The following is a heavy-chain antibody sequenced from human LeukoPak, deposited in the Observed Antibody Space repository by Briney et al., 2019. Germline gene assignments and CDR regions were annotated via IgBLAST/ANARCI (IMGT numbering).Heavy chain of an antibody. CDR3: ARLPVVPAAMPWDY. CDR2: MYHSGST. V-gene: IGHV4-59*08. Sequence: PSETLSLTCTVSGDSIRSYYWSRIRQPPGKGLEWIGYMYHSGSTNYNPSLKSRATISVETSKNQFSLKLSSVTAADTAVYYCARLPVVPAAMPWDYWGQGTLVTVSS. D-gene: IGHD2-2*01. J-gene: IGHJ4*02. CDR1: GDSIRSYY.